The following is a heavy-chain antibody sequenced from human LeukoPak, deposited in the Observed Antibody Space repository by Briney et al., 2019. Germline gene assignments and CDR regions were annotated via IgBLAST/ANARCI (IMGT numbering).Heavy chain of an antibody. V-gene: IGHV3-21*01. J-gene: IGHJ4*02. Sequence: PSETLSLTCTVSGGSISSSSYYWGWIRQPPGKGLEWVSSISSSSSYIYYADSVKGRFTISRDNAKNSLYLQMNSLRAEDTAVYYCARFWSGYYYFDYWGQGALVTVSS. D-gene: IGHD3-3*01. CDR1: GGSISSSS. CDR2: ISSSSSYI. CDR3: ARFWSGYYYFDY.